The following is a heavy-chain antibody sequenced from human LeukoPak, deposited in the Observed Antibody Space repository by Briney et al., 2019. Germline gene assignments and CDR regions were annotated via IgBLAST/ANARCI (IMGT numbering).Heavy chain of an antibody. D-gene: IGHD3-16*02. CDR3: ARFSSYDYVWGSYRINDY. J-gene: IGHJ4*02. CDR1: GYTFSSYG. CDR2: ISAYNGNT. Sequence: ASVKVSCKASGYTFSSYGITWVRQAPGQGLEWMGWISAYNGNTIYAQKLQGRVTMTTDTSTSTAYMELRSLRSDDTAVYYCARFSSYDYVWGSYRINDYWGQGTLVTVSS. V-gene: IGHV1-18*01.